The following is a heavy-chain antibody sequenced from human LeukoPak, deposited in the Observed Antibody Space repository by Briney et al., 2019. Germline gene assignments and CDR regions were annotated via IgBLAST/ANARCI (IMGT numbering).Heavy chain of an antibody. CDR3: AKGRDVYSYFDY. D-gene: IGHD5-24*01. CDR1: GFTFSNYA. J-gene: IGHJ4*02. CDR2: ISGNGGST. Sequence: GGSLRLSCAASGFTFSNYAMTWVRQGPGKGLEWVSTISGNGGSTYYADSVKGRFTISRDNSKNTLYLQMSSLRAEDTAVYYCAKGRDVYSYFDYWGQGTLVTVSS. V-gene: IGHV3-23*01.